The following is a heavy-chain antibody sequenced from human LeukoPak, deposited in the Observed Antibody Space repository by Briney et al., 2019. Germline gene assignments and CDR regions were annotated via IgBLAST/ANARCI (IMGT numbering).Heavy chain of an antibody. CDR3: ASLLDYDSSGYTLFD. CDR2: INPSGGST. CDR1: GYTFTSYY. V-gene: IGHV1-46*01. Sequence: ASVKVSCTASGYTFTSYYMHWVRQAPGQGLEWMGIINPSGGSTSYAQKFQGRVTMTRDTSTSTVYMELSSLRSEDMAVYYCASLLDYDSSGYTLFDWGQGTLVTVSS. D-gene: IGHD3-22*01. J-gene: IGHJ4*02.